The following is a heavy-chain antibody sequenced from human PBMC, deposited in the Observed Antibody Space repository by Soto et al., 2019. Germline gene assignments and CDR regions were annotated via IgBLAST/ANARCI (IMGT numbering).Heavy chain of an antibody. D-gene: IGHD6-6*01. CDR2: ISWNSGSI. CDR3: AKDLYSSSSAYYYYGMDV. J-gene: IGHJ6*02. V-gene: IGHV3-9*01. Sequence: PGGSLRLSCAASGFTFDDYAMLWVRQAPGKGLEWVSGISWNSGSIGYADAVKGRFTISRDNAKNSLYLRINSLRAEDTALYYCAKDLYSSSSAYYYYGMDVWGQGTTVTVSS. CDR1: GFTFDDYA.